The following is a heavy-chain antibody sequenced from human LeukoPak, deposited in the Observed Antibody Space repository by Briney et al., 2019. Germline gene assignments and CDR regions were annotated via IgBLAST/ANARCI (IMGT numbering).Heavy chain of an antibody. D-gene: IGHD4-17*01. Sequence: ASVKVSFKASGYTFTSYYMHWVRQAPAQGLEWMGIINPSGGSTSYAQKFQGRVTMTRDTSTSTVYMELSSLRSEDTAVYYCARPLHGDYPGYWGQGTLVTVSS. CDR3: ARPLHGDYPGY. CDR2: INPSGGST. J-gene: IGHJ4*02. CDR1: GYTFTSYY. V-gene: IGHV1-46*01.